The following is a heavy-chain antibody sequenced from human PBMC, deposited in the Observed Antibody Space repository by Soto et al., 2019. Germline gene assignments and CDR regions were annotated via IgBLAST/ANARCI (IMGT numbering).Heavy chain of an antibody. Sequence: QITLKESGPPLVKPTQTLTLTCSLSGFSVSSNGARVGWIRQPPGKALEWLALIYWDDDKHYNPSLKTRLTITKDTSKNQVVLTVTDMDPVDTATYYCVHGTLGSFGHVSFDYLGPGTLVTVSS. V-gene: IGHV2-5*02. CDR1: GFSVSSNGAR. D-gene: IGHD3-3*02. CDR2: IYWDDDK. J-gene: IGHJ4*02. CDR3: VHGTLGSFGHVSFDY.